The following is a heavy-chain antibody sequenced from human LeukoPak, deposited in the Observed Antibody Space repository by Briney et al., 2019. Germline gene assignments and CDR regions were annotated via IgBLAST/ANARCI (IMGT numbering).Heavy chain of an antibody. CDR1: GGSISSSSYY. Sequence: PSETLSLTCTVSGGSISSSSYYWGWIRQPPGKGLEWIGSIYYSGSTYYNPSLKSRVTISVDTSKNQFSLKLSSVTAADTAVYYCARGYWFYFDYWGQGTQVTVSS. J-gene: IGHJ4*02. D-gene: IGHD2-8*02. CDR2: IYYSGST. CDR3: ARGYWFYFDY. V-gene: IGHV4-39*07.